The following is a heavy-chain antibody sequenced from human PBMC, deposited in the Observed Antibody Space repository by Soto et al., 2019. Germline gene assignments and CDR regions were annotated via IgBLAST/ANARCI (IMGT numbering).Heavy chain of an antibody. CDR3: ARDGTGSDAFDI. V-gene: IGHV3-74*01. Sequence: GGSLRLSCAASGFTFSSYWMHWVRQAPGKGLVWVSRMNSDGSSTSYAYSVKGRFTISRDNAKNTLYLQMNSLSAEDTAVYYCARDGTGSDAFDIWGQGTMVTVSS. CDR2: MNSDGSST. CDR1: GFTFSSYW. J-gene: IGHJ3*02. D-gene: IGHD3-9*01.